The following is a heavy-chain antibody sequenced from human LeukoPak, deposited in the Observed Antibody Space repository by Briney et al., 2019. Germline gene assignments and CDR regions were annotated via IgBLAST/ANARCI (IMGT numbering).Heavy chain of an antibody. CDR3: ARTPFAYYYYYYMDV. CDR1: GFTFSSYS. D-gene: IGHD2-15*01. V-gene: IGHV4-39*07. Sequence: GSLRLSCAASGFTFSSYSMNWVRQPPGKGLEWIGSIYYSGSTYYNPSLKSRVTISVDTSKNQFSLKLSSVTAADTAVYYCARTPFAYYYYYYMDVWGKGTTVTVSS. CDR2: IYYSGST. J-gene: IGHJ6*03.